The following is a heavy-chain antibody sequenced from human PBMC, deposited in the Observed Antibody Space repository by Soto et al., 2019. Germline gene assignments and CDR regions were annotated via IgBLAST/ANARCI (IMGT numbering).Heavy chain of an antibody. CDR2: ISYDGSNK. V-gene: IGHV3-30*18. D-gene: IGHD3-9*01. CDR3: AKGRYYDILTGIGDY. CDR1: GFTFSSYG. Sequence: QVQLVESGGGVVQPGRSLRLSCAASGFTFSSYGMHWVRQAPGKGLEWVAVISYDGSNKYYADSVKGRFTISRDNSKNTLYLQMNSLRAEDTAVYYCAKGRYYDILTGIGDYWGQGNLVTVSS. J-gene: IGHJ4*02.